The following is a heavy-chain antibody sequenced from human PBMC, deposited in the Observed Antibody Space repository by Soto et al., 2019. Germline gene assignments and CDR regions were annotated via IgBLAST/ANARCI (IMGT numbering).Heavy chain of an antibody. D-gene: IGHD2-8*01. CDR3: ARDRSTYGGGGTGEVKENWFDP. Sequence: WVTLSLTCSVSGGSISHYYWSWIRQSPGKGLEWIGYAYYSGSTDYNPSLKSRVTMSVDTSKNQVSLKLNSVTTADTAVYYCARDRSTYGGGGTGEVKENWFDPWGPGTLVTVSS. V-gene: IGHV4-59*01. J-gene: IGHJ5*02. CDR2: AYYSGST. CDR1: GGSISHYY.